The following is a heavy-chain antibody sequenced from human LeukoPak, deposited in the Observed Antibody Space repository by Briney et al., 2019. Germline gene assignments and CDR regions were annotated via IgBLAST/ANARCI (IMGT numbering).Heavy chain of an antibody. CDR1: RYTFTGYY. CDR3: ARSPHILTGENFDY. J-gene: IGHJ4*02. CDR2: INPNSGGT. D-gene: IGHD3-9*01. Sequence: ASVKVSCKASRYTFTGYYMHWVRQAPGQGLEWMGWINPNSGGTNYAQKFQDRVSMTRDTSTSTAYMQLRRLRSDDTAVYFCARSPHILTGENFDYWGQGTLLTVSS. V-gene: IGHV1-2*02.